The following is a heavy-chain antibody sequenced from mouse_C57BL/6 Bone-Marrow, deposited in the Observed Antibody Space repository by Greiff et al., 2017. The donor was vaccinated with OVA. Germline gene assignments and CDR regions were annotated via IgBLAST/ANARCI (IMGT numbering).Heavy chain of an antibody. Sequence: QVQLQQPGAELVMPGASVKLSCKASGYTFTSYWMHWVKQRPGQGLEWIGEIDPSDSYTNYNQKFKGKSTVTVDKSSSTAYLQLSSLTSEDSAGYYCARETTVVDWYFDVWGTGTTVTVSS. V-gene: IGHV1-69*01. CDR1: GYTFTSYW. CDR3: ARETTVVDWYFDV. D-gene: IGHD1-1*01. CDR2: IDPSDSYT. J-gene: IGHJ1*03.